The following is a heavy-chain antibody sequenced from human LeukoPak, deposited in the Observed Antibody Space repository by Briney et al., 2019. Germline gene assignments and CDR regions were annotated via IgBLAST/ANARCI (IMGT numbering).Heavy chain of an antibody. J-gene: IGHJ6*02. CDR3: ARDLYSYGSYYYYYGMDV. CDR2: INSDGSST. CDR1: GFTFSSYW. V-gene: IGHV3-74*01. Sequence: GGSLGLSCAASGFTFSSYWMHWVRQAPGKGLVWVSRINSDGSSTSYADSVKGRFTISRDNAKNTLYLQMNSLRAEDTAVYYCARDLYSYGSYYYYYGMDVWGQGTTVTVSS. D-gene: IGHD5-18*01.